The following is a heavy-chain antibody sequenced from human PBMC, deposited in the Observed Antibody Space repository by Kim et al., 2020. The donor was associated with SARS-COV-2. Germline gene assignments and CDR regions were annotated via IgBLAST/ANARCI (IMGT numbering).Heavy chain of an antibody. J-gene: IGHJ4*02. D-gene: IGHD2-2*01. Sequence: SETLSLTCTVSGGSISSSSYYWGWIRQPPGKGLEWIGSMYYSGSTYYNPSLKSRVTISVDTSKNQFFLKLSSVTATDTAVYYCARQIVVVPAARGAFDYWGQGTLVTVSS. V-gene: IGHV4-39*01. CDR1: GGSISSSSYY. CDR3: ARQIVVVPAARGAFDY. CDR2: MYYSGST.